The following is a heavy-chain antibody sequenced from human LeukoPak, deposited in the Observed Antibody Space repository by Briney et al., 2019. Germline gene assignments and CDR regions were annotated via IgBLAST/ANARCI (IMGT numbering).Heavy chain of an antibody. J-gene: IGHJ4*02. CDR1: GYTFTRYG. CDR3: ASAPLGVRDPTPFDY. V-gene: IGHV1-18*01. CDR2: ISAYNGNT. Sequence: ASVNVSCKASGYTFTRYGISWVRQAPGQGLEWMGWISAYNGNTNYAQKLQGRVTMTTDTSTSTAYMELRSLRSDDTAVYYCASAPLGVRDPTPFDYWGQGTLVTVSS. D-gene: IGHD3-10*01.